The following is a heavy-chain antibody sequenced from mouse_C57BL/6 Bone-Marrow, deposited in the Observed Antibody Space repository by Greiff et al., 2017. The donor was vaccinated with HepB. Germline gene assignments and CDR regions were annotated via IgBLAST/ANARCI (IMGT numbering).Heavy chain of an antibody. J-gene: IGHJ3*01. CDR1: GYTFTSYW. CDR3: ARRESYYGLFAY. CDR2: VDPSDSYT. D-gene: IGHD2-1*01. V-gene: IGHV1-69*01. Sequence: QVQLQQPGAELVMPGASVKLSCKASGYTFTSYWMHWVKQRPGQGLEWIGEVDPSDSYTNYNQKFKGKSTLTVDKSSSTAYMQLSSLTSEDSAVYYCARRESYYGLFAYWGQGTLVTVSA.